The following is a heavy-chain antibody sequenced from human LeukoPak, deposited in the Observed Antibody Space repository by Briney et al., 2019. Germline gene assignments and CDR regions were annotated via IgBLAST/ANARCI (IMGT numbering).Heavy chain of an antibody. Sequence: GGSLRLSCAASGFTFSSYGMHWVRQAPGKGLEWVAVIWYDGSNKYYADSVKGRFTISRDNSKNTLYLQMNSLRAEDTAVYYCARDTTRNYDSSGYHDYWGQGTLVTVSS. CDR3: ARDTTRNYDSSGYHDY. D-gene: IGHD3-22*01. V-gene: IGHV3-33*01. J-gene: IGHJ4*02. CDR2: IWYDGSNK. CDR1: GFTFSSYG.